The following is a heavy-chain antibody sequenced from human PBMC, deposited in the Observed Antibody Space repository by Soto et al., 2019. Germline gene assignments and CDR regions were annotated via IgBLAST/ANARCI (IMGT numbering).Heavy chain of an antibody. CDR2: IIPVYGAT. CDR1: GGTFSSYA. D-gene: IGHD2-15*01. J-gene: IGHJ2*01. CDR3: ALDWVGGSFYFDL. Sequence: QVQLVQSGAEVKKPGSSVKVSCKASGGTFSSYAISWVRQAPGQGLEWMGGIIPVYGATNSAQKFRGRVTITAAKATATAYMELSRLTSEDTAVSYCALDWVGGSFYFDLWGRGALVTVSS. V-gene: IGHV1-69*06.